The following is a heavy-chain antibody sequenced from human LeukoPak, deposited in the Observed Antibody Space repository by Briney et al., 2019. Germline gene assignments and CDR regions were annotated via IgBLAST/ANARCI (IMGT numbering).Heavy chain of an antibody. D-gene: IGHD3-22*01. V-gene: IGHV1-18*01. CDR3: ARDYYDSSGYGYFQH. Sequence: ASVKVSCKASGYTFTSYGISWVRQAPGQGLEWMGWISAYNGNTNYAQKLQGRVTMTTDTSTSTAYMELRSLRSDDTAVYYCARDYYDSSGYGYFQHWGQGTLVTDSS. CDR1: GYTFTSYG. J-gene: IGHJ1*01. CDR2: ISAYNGNT.